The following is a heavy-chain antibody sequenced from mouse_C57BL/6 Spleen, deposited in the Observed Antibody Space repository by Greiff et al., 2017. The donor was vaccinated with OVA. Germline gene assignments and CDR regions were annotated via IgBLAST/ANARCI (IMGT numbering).Heavy chain of an antibody. V-gene: IGHV1-64*01. CDR2: IHPNSGRT. CDR3: ANGIKDYDEDAMDY. D-gene: IGHD2-4*01. J-gene: IGHJ4*01. CDR1: GYTFTSYW. Sequence: QVQLQQPGAELVKPGASVKLSCKASGYTFTSYWMHWVKQRPGQGLEWIGMIHPNSGRTNYNEKFKSKATLTVDKSSRTAYMQRSGLTSEDSAVYYCANGIKDYDEDAMDYWGQGTSVTVSS.